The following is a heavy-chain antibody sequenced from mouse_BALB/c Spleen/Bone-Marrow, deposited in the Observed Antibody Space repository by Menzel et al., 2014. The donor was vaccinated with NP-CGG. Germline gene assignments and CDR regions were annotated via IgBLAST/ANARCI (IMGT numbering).Heavy chain of an antibody. J-gene: IGHJ3*01. CDR3: ARRGDSSGYPFAY. CDR1: GYTFTSYW. V-gene: IGHV1-7*01. CDR2: INPSTGYT. D-gene: IGHD3-2*01. Sequence: VQLQQSGAELAKPGASVKMSCKASGYTFTSYWMYWVKQRPGQGLEWIGYINPSTGYTEHNQRFKDKATLTADKSSSTAYMQLSSLTSEDSAVYYCARRGDSSGYPFAYWGQGTLVTVSA.